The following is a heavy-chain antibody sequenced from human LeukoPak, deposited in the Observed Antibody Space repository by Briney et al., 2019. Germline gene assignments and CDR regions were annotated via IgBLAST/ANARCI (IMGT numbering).Heavy chain of an antibody. Sequence: GGSLRLSCAASGFTFNNYAMTWVRQAPGKGLEWVSGISNSGGRTGYADSVKGRFTISRDNSKNTLYLQLNSLRADETAVYYCVKGPETGGWDPFDYWRQGALVTVSS. V-gene: IGHV3-23*01. D-gene: IGHD3-10*01. CDR2: ISNSGGRT. J-gene: IGHJ4*02. CDR3: VKGPETGGWDPFDY. CDR1: GFTFNNYA.